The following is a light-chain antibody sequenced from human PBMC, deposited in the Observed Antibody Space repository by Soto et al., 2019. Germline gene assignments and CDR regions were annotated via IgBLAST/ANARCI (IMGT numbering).Light chain of an antibody. CDR1: QGIYSY. Sequence: IQLTQSPSSLSASVGDRVTITCRASQGIYSYLAWYQQKAGKAPKVLIYAASSLQSGVPSRFSGSGSGTDFTLTISSLQPEDFATYYCQQLNSYPITFGQGTRLEIK. CDR3: QQLNSYPIT. CDR2: AAS. J-gene: IGKJ5*01. V-gene: IGKV1-9*01.